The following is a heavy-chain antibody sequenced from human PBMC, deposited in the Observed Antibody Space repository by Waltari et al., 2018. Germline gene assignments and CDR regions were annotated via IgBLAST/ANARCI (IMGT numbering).Heavy chain of an antibody. V-gene: IGHV3-7*01. CDR1: GFTFSTYW. J-gene: IGHJ3*01. CDR2: IRQDGGEE. Sequence: EVQLVESGGDLVRPGGSLRLSCEASGFTFSTYWMSWVRQAPGKVLEWVADIRQDGGEERYLAAVRGRFIISRDNAKNSVFLQMDSLRAEDTALYYCAKDNWGLPGGIDGFDVWGQGTMVTVSS. CDR3: AKDNWGLPGGIDGFDV. D-gene: IGHD7-27*01.